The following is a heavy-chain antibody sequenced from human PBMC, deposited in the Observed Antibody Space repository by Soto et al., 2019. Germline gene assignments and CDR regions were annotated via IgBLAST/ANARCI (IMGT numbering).Heavy chain of an antibody. CDR3: ARNRPFGYDSSGYESRGAFDI. D-gene: IGHD3-22*01. CDR1: GFTFSSYG. CDR2: ISYDGSNK. J-gene: IGHJ3*02. V-gene: IGHV3-30*03. Sequence: GGSLRLSCAASGFTFSSYGMHWVRQAPGKGLEWVAVISYDGSNKYYADSVKGRFTISRDNSKNTLYLQMNSLRAEDTAVYYCARNRPFGYDSSGYESRGAFDIWGQGTMVTVSS.